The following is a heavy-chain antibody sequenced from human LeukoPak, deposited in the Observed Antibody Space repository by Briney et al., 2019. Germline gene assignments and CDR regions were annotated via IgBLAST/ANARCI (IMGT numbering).Heavy chain of an antibody. CDR3: AKSGGYCSSTGCSMYYYYHMDV. CDR1: GFTFSSYA. J-gene: IGHJ6*03. Sequence: PGGSLRLSCIASGFTFSSYATSWVRQAPGKGLEWVSVISGSDGTTYYADSVKGRFTISRDNFKNTLYLQINSLRADDTALYYCAKSGGYCSSTGCSMYYYYHMDVWGKGTTVTVSS. V-gene: IGHV3-23*01. D-gene: IGHD2-2*01. CDR2: ISGSDGTT.